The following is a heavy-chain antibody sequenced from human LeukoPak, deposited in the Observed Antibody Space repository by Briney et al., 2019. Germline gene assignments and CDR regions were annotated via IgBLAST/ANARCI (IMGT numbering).Heavy chain of an antibody. CDR3: ASSSYYYGSGSPPLLNY. CDR1: GGSISSSSHY. CDR2: IYYSGST. D-gene: IGHD3-10*01. J-gene: IGHJ4*02. Sequence: SETLSLTCTVSGGSISSSSHYWGWIRQPPGKGLEWIGSIYYSGSTYYNPSLKSRVTISVDTSKNQFSLKLSSVTAADTAVYYCASSSYYYGSGSPPLLNYWGQGTLVTVSS. V-gene: IGHV4-39*01.